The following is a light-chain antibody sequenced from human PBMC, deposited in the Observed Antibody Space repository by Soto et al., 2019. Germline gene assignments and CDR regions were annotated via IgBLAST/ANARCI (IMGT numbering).Light chain of an antibody. J-gene: IGKJ4*01. CDR2: DAS. CDR3: QQYGSSPLT. CDR1: QSVRNNY. Sequence: EIVLTQSPGTLSLSPGERAPLSCRASQSVRNNYLAWYQQKTGQAPRFLIYDASSRATGIPDRFSGSGSGTDFTLTISRLEPEDFAVYYCQQYGSSPLTFGGGTKVEIK. V-gene: IGKV3-20*01.